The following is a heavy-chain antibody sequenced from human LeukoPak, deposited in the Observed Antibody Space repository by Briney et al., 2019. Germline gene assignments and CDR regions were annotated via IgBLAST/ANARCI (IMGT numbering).Heavy chain of an antibody. CDR2: ISYDGSNK. CDR3: ARFWAGYYYDSSDYPTSSYDY. CDR1: GFTFSSYA. D-gene: IGHD3-22*01. Sequence: RGSLRLSCAASGFTFSSYAMHWVRQAPGKGLEWVAVISYDGSNKYYADSVKGRFTISRDNSKNTLYLQMNSLRAEDTAVYYCARFWAGYYYDSSDYPTSSYDYWGQGTLVTVSS. V-gene: IGHV3-30-3*01. J-gene: IGHJ4*02.